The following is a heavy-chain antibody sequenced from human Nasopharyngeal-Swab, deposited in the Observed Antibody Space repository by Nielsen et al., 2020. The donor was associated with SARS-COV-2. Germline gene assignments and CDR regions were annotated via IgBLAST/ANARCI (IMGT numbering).Heavy chain of an antibody. CDR1: GESFSGYY. J-gene: IGHJ3*02. CDR3: ASRGDLDAFDI. V-gene: IGHV4-34*01. CDR2: IYHSGIT. Sequence: SETLSLTCAVYGESFSGYYWNWIRQPPGKGLEWIGEIYHSGITNYNPSLKSRVTISVDTSKNQFSLKLSSVTAADTAVYYCASRGDLDAFDIWGQGTMVTVSS. D-gene: IGHD7-27*01.